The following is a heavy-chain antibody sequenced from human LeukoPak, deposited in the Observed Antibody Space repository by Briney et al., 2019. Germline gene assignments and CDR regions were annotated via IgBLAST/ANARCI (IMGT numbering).Heavy chain of an antibody. V-gene: IGHV3-30-3*01. CDR3: ARDQRTLPYIAAAGKRYWSNWFDP. CDR2: ISYDGSNK. J-gene: IGHJ5*02. D-gene: IGHD6-13*01. CDR1: GFTFSSYA. Sequence: GRSLRLSCAASGFTFSSYAMHWVRQAPGKGLEWVAVISYDGSNKYYADSVKGRFTISRDNSKNTLYLQMNSLRAEDTAVYYCARDQRTLPYIAAAGKRYWSNWFDPWGQGTLVTVSS.